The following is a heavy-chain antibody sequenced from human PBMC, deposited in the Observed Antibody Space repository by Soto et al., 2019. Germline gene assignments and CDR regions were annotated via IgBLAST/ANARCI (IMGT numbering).Heavy chain of an antibody. V-gene: IGHV3-64D*06. J-gene: IGHJ4*02. D-gene: IGHD3-3*01. CDR1: GFTFSSCA. CDR3: VKDITYYDFWSGSFDY. CDR2: ISSSGDTT. Sequence: GGSLRLSCSASGFTFSSCAMHWVRQAPGKGLEYVSAISSSGDTTYYADSVKGRFTISRDNSKNTLYLRMSSLRAEDTAVYYCVKDITYYDFWSGSFDYWGQGTLVTVSS.